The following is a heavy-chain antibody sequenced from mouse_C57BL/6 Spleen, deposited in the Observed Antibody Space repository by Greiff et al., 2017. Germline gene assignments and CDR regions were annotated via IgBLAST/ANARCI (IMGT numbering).Heavy chain of an antibody. D-gene: IGHD1-1*01. Sequence: VQLQQSGAELVRPGASVTLSCKASGYTFTDYEMHWVKQTPVHGLEWIGALAPETGGNAYNQKFKGKAILTADKSSSTAYMELRSLTSEDSAVYYCTRKQGSIYGYFDVWGTGTTVTVSS. V-gene: IGHV1-15*01. CDR1: GYTFTDYE. CDR3: TRKQGSIYGYFDV. J-gene: IGHJ1*03. CDR2: LAPETGGN.